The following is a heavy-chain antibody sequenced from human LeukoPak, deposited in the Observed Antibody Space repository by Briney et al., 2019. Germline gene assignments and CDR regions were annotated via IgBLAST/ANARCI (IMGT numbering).Heavy chain of an antibody. Sequence: SVKVSCKASGGTFSSYAISWVRQVPGQGLEWMGGIIPIFGTANYAQKFQGRVTITTDESTSTAYMELSSLRSEDTAVYYCARDTVERGSLRQSSSSWYRYYYYYMDVWGKGTTVTVSS. CDR1: GGTFSSYA. D-gene: IGHD6-13*01. CDR3: ARDTVERGSLRQSSSSWYRYYYYYMDV. V-gene: IGHV1-69*05. J-gene: IGHJ6*03. CDR2: IIPIFGTA.